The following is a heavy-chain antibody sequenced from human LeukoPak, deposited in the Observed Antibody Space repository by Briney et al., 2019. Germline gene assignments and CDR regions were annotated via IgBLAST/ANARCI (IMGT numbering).Heavy chain of an antibody. CDR1: GGSISSSNW. J-gene: IGHJ4*02. D-gene: IGHD5-18*01. CDR2: IHNSEST. CDR3: ARQVTFGYAYAYYFDY. Sequence: SETLSPTCAVSGGSISSSNWRSWVRQPPGKGLEWIGNIHNSESTYYNPSLKSRVTISVDTSKNQFSLKLSSVTAADTAVYYCARQVTFGYAYAYYFDYWGQGSLVTVSS. V-gene: IGHV4-4*02.